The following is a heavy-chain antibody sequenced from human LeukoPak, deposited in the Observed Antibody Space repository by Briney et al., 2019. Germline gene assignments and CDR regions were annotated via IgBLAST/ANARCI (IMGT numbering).Heavy chain of an antibody. CDR3: ARDYSNYDYYYAMDV. CDR1: GYTFTSYY. D-gene: IGHD4-11*01. J-gene: IGHJ6*02. CDR2: INSNSGGT. V-gene: IGHV1-2*06. Sequence: ASVKVSCKASGYTFTSYYMHWVRQAPGQGLEWMGRINSNSGGTNYAQKFQGRVTMTRDTSISTAYMELSRLGSDDTAVYYCARDYSNYDYYYAMDVWGQGTTVTVSS.